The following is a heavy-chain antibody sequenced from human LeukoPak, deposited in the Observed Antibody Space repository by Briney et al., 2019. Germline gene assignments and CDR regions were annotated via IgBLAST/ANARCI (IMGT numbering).Heavy chain of an antibody. J-gene: IGHJ4*02. CDR3: AKEWGYCFSTRCYAYFDY. CDR2: IYYSGST. CDR1: GGSITSSRYY. D-gene: IGHD2-2*01. Sequence: PSETLSLTCSVSGGSITSSRYYWGWIRQSPGGGLEWIGTIYYSGSTYYNPSLRSRVTISADTSKNQFSLNLSPVTAADTAVYFCAKEWGYCFSTRCYAYFDYWGQGTLVTVSS. V-gene: IGHV4-39*02.